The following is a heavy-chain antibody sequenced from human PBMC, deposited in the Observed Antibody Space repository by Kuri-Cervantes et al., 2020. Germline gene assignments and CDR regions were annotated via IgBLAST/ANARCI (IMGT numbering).Heavy chain of an antibody. CDR2: ISTSSSYI. CDR1: GFTLRTYN. V-gene: IGHV3-21*03. Sequence: LSLTCAASGFTLRTYNMSWVRQAPGKGLEWVSSISTSSSYIFYADSVKGRFTISRDNAKNSLYLQMKSLRGEDTAVYYCARAPLTRRGIEDDDAFDIWGQGTMVTVSS. CDR3: ARAPLTRRGIEDDDAFDI. J-gene: IGHJ3*02. D-gene: IGHD3-10*01.